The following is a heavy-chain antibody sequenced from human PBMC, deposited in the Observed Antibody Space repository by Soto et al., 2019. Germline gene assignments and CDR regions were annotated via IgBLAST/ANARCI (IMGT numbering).Heavy chain of an antibody. V-gene: IGHV3-23*01. CDR3: AKETPPQGVLLWCRRPQTDYDYGMDV. Sequence: EVQLLESGGGLVQPGGSLRLSCAASGFTFSSYAMSWVRQAPGKGLEWVSAISGSGGSTYYADSVKGRFTISRDNSNNTLYLQMNSLRSEDTAVYYCAKETPPQGVLLWCRRPQTDYDYGMDVWGQGTTVTVSS. D-gene: IGHD3-10*01. CDR2: ISGSGGST. J-gene: IGHJ6*02. CDR1: GFTFSSYA.